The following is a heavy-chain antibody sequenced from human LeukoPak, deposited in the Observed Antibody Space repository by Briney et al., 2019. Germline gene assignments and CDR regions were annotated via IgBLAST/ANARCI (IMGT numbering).Heavy chain of an antibody. Sequence: GGSLRLSCAASGFTFSNYAMSWVRQAPGKGLEWVSGISGSGGSTYYADSVKGRFTISRDNAKNSLYLQMNSLRAEDTAVYYCAREGNWNSLEYWGQGALVTVSS. J-gene: IGHJ4*02. CDR1: GFTFSNYA. D-gene: IGHD1-7*01. CDR2: ISGSGGST. V-gene: IGHV3-23*01. CDR3: AREGNWNSLEY.